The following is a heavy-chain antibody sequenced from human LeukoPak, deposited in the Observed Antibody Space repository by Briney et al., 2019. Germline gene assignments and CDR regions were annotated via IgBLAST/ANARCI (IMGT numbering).Heavy chain of an antibody. CDR2: IYSGGST. CDR1: GGSISSYY. J-gene: IGHJ6*02. Sequence: ETLSLTCTVSGGSISSYYWSWIRQPPGKGLEWVSVIYSGGSTYYADSVKGRFTISRDNSKNTLYLQMNSLRAEGTAVYYCARDRHYYDSSGYLLYYYGMDVWGQGTTVTVSS. CDR3: ARDRHYYDSSGYLLYYYGMDV. V-gene: IGHV3-53*01. D-gene: IGHD3-22*01.